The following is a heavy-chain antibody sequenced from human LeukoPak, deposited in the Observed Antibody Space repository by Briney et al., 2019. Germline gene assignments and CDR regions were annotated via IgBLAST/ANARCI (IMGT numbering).Heavy chain of an antibody. CDR3: ARARPSGSYYYFDY. CDR2: IYHSGST. V-gene: IGHV4-30-2*01. Sequence: PSQTLSLTCAVSGGSISSGGYSWSWIRQPPGKGLEWIGYIYHSGSTYYNPSLKSRVTISVDRSKNQFSLKLSSVTAADTAVYCCARARPSGSYYYFDYWGQGTLVTVSS. D-gene: IGHD1-26*01. J-gene: IGHJ4*02. CDR1: GGSISSGGYS.